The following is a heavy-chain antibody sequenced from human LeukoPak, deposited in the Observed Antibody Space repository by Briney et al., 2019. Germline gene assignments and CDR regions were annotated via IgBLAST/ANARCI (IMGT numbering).Heavy chain of an antibody. Sequence: SVTVSCKATGGTFSSYGISWVRQAPGQGLEWMGGIIPIFGTVNYAQKFQGRVTITADESTSTAYMELSSLRSEDTAVYYCAREVLGFDPWGQGTLVTVSS. CDR1: GGTFSSYG. D-gene: IGHD1-26*01. V-gene: IGHV1-69*13. CDR3: AREVLGFDP. CDR2: IIPIFGTV. J-gene: IGHJ5*02.